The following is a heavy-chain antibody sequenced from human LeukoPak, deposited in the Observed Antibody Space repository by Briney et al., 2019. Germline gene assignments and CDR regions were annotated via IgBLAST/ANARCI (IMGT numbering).Heavy chain of an antibody. CDR2: ISYTGST. CDR1: GGSISRYY. Sequence: SETLSLTCTVSGGSISRYYWSWIRQPPGKGLEWIGYISYTGSTTYNSSLKSRVTISLDTSQNQFSLKVTSVTAADTAVYYCARAPRDRGYCGATSCFEYMDVWGRGTTVTISS. V-gene: IGHV4-59*01. D-gene: IGHD2-2*01. J-gene: IGHJ6*03. CDR3: ARAPRDRGYCGATSCFEYMDV.